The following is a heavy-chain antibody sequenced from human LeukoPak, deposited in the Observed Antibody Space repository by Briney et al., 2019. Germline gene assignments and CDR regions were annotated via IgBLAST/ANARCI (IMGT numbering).Heavy chain of an antibody. D-gene: IGHD6-13*01. CDR2: ISAYNGNT. Sequence: ASVKVSCKASGYTFTSYGISWVRQAPGQGLEWMGWISAYNGNTNYAQKLQGRVTMTTDTSTSTAYMELRSLRSDDTAMYYCARDRARIAAAGKKFDPWGQGTLVTVSS. CDR1: GYTFTSYG. CDR3: ARDRARIAAAGKKFDP. J-gene: IGHJ5*02. V-gene: IGHV1-18*04.